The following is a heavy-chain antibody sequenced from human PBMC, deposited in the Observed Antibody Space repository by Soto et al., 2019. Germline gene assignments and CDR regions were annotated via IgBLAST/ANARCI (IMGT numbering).Heavy chain of an antibody. Sequence: LKVSCKASGYTFTSYYMHWVRQAPGQGLEWMGIINPSGGSTSYAQKFQGRVTMTRDTSTSTVYMELSSLRSEDTAVYYCARGTSWYHYYYYGMDVWGQGTTVTVSS. CDR2: INPSGGST. CDR3: ARGTSWYHYYYYGMDV. V-gene: IGHV1-46*01. D-gene: IGHD2-2*01. J-gene: IGHJ6*02. CDR1: GYTFTSYY.